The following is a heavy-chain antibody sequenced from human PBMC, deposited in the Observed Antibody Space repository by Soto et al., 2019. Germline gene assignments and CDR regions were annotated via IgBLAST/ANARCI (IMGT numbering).Heavy chain of an antibody. D-gene: IGHD3-3*01. CDR3: ARGAFLSGYEGYYYGMDV. J-gene: IGHJ6*02. CDR2: IIPPLGTP. V-gene: IGHV1-69*01. CDR1: GSTFSTHA. Sequence: QVQLVQSGAAVKKPGSSVKVSCKASGSTFSTHAISWVRQVPGHGLAWLGGIIPPLGTPNYAQTFQGRVTVTEEEYTSPAYMEFSRLTSEDTAVYYCARGAFLSGYEGYYYGMDVWGQGTAVNV.